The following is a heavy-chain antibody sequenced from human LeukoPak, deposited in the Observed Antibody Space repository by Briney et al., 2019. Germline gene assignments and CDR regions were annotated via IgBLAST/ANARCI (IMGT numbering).Heavy chain of an antibody. CDR1: GGSFSGYY. Sequence: PSQTLSLTCAVYGGSFSGYYWSWIRQPPGKGLEWIGEINHSGSTNYNPSLKSRVTISVDTSKNQFSLKLSSVTAADTAVYYCARSPPIVGATDDYWGQGTLVTVSS. CDR2: INHSGST. J-gene: IGHJ4*02. D-gene: IGHD1-26*01. V-gene: IGHV4-34*01. CDR3: ARSPPIVGATDDY.